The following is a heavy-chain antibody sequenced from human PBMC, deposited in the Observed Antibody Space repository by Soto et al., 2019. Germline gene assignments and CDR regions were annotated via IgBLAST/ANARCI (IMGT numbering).Heavy chain of an antibody. D-gene: IGHD3-3*01. CDR3: ASQPRYYDFWSGNMDV. Sequence: SETLSLTCTVSGGSISSIIYYWGWIRQPPGKGLEWIGSIYYSGSTYYNPSLKSRVTISVDTSKNQFSLKLSSVTAADTAVYYCASQPRYYDFWSGNMDVWGKGTTVTVSS. V-gene: IGHV4-39*01. J-gene: IGHJ6*03. CDR2: IYYSGST. CDR1: GGSISSIIYY.